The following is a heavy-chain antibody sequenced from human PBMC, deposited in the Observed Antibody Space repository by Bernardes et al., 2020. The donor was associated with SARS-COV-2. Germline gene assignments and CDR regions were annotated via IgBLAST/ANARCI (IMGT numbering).Heavy chain of an antibody. CDR2: INPSAGTT. J-gene: IGHJ3*02. CDR1: GYSLTSHH. V-gene: IGHV1-46*01. D-gene: IGHD3-10*01. CDR3: ARGGAGSWFDGAFAI. Sequence: ASVKVSCKTSGYSLTSHHMHWVRQAPGQGLECVGIINPSAGTTRYAQNFQGRVTMTRDTSTSTIYMDLSSLRSEDTAVYYCARGGAGSWFDGAFAIWGQGTMVTVSS.